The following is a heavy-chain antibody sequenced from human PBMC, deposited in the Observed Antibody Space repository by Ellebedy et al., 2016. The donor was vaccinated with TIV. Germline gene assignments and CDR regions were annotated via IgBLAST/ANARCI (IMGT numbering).Heavy chain of an antibody. CDR3: AAYYGGRFDY. CDR2: IYYIGIT. Sequence: MPSETLSLTCNVSGGSISTFYWIWIRQPPGKGLEFIGYIYYIGITNYNPSLESRVAISIDTSENQFSLRLSSVTAADTAVYYCAAYYGGRFDYWGQGTLVTVSS. CDR1: GGSISTFY. J-gene: IGHJ4*02. V-gene: IGHV4-59*01. D-gene: IGHD4-23*01.